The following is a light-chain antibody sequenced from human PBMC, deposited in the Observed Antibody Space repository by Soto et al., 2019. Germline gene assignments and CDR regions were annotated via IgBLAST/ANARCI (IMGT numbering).Light chain of an antibody. J-gene: IGKJ1*01. CDR3: QQYYSFST. V-gene: IGKV1-5*03. Sequence: DIQMTQSPSTLSASVGDRVTITCRASQRISNWLAWYQQKPGKAPNLLIYKASTLESGIPSRFSGSGSGTEFTITISRLQPDDFATYYCQQYYSFSTFGQGTKVEIK. CDR2: KAS. CDR1: QRISNW.